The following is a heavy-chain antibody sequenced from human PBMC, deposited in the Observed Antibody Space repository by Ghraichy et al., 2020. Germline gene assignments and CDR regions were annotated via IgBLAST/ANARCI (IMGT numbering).Heavy chain of an antibody. D-gene: IGHD2-15*01. CDR2: IWYDGSNK. CDR3: ASQGVAATPPY. CDR1: GFTFSSYG. V-gene: IGHV3-33*01. Sequence: GGSLRLSCAASGFTFSSYGMHWVRQAPGKGLEWVAVIWYDGSNKYYADSVKGRFTISRDNSKNTLYLQMNSLRAEDTAVYYCASQGVAATPPYWGQGTLVTVSS. J-gene: IGHJ4*02.